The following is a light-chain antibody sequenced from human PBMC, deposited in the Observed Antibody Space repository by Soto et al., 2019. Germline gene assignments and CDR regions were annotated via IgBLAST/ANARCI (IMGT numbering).Light chain of an antibody. Sequence: DIQMTQSPSSLSASVGDSVTITCRASQGVTNYLAWYQQKPGKVPKLLIYTASTLQSGVPSRFSGSGSGTDFTLTISSLQPEDVATYYSQRYNSAPFTFGPGTKVNIK. CDR1: QGVTNY. CDR2: TAS. J-gene: IGKJ3*01. CDR3: QRYNSAPFT. V-gene: IGKV1-27*01.